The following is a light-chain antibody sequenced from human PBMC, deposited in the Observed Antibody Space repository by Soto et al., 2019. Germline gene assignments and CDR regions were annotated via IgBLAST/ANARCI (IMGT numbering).Light chain of an antibody. CDR1: QGISND. CDR3: QKYNSAPLT. CDR2: AAS. Sequence: DIQMTQSPSSLSASVGDRVTITCRASQGISNDLAWYQQKPGKVPKLLIYAASTLQSGVPPRFSGSGSGTDFTLTISSLQPEDVATYYCQKYNSAPLTFGPGTKVDIK. J-gene: IGKJ3*01. V-gene: IGKV1-27*01.